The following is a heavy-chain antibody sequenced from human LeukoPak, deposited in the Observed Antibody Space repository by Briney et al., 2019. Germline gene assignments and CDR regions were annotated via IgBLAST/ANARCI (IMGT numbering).Heavy chain of an antibody. D-gene: IGHD6-13*01. J-gene: IGHJ4*02. CDR3: AKDTAAGTGYLDY. Sequence: PGGSLRLSCAASGFTFSSYGMHWVRQAPGKGLEWVAVISYDGSNKYYADSVKGRFTISRDNSKNMLYLQMNSLRAEDTAVYYCAKDTAAGTGYLDYWGQGTLVTVSS. CDR1: GFTFSSYG. V-gene: IGHV3-30*18. CDR2: ISYDGSNK.